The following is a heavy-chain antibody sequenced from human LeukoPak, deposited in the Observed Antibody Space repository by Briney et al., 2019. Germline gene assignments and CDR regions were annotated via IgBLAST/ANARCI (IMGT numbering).Heavy chain of an antibody. CDR1: GGSISSGDYY. J-gene: IGHJ4*02. V-gene: IGHV4-30-4*08. Sequence: PSQTLSLTCTVSGGSISSGDYYWSWIRQPPGKGLEWIGYIYYSGSTYYNPSLKSRVTISVDTSKNQFSLKLSSVTAADTGVYYCARGGDIVGATGFDYWGQGTLVTVSS. D-gene: IGHD1-26*01. CDR2: IYYSGST. CDR3: ARGGDIVGATGFDY.